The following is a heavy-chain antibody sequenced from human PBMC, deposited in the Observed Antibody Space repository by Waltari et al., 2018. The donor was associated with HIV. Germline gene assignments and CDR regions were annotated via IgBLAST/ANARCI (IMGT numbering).Heavy chain of an antibody. J-gene: IGHJ4*02. D-gene: IGHD3-10*01. V-gene: IGHV3-7*04. CDR2: IKQDGSEK. CDR3: ARGGFYGSGSKVN. CDR1: GFTFSSYW. Sequence: EVQLVESGGGLVQPGGSLRLSCAASGFTFSSYWMSWVRQAPGKGLECVANIKQDGSEKYYVDSGNGRFTISRDNAENSLYLQMNSLRAEDTAVYYCARGGFYGSGSKVNWGQGTLVTVS.